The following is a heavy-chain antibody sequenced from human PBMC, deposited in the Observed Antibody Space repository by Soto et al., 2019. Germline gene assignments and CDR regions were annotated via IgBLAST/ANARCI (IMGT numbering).Heavy chain of an antibody. J-gene: IGHJ5*01. CDR2: TIAIFETP. Sequence: QVQLVQSGAEVKEPGSSVKVSCKTSGGTFSNYAITWVRKAPGQGVEWMGGTIAIFETPIYERKIRGRLTMTADESTTTAHMERSSLRPEDTAGFYCARGEGVVSKIRAPLDSWGQGTMVTVSS. CDR3: ARGEGVVSKIRAPLDS. D-gene: IGHD5-12*01. V-gene: IGHV1-69*01. CDR1: GGTFSNYA.